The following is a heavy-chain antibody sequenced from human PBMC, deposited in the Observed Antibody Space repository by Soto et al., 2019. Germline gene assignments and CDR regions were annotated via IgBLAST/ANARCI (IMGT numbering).Heavy chain of an antibody. CDR2: IYYSGST. V-gene: IGHV4-31*03. CDR3: ASAENSAFGFY. Sequence: SPTLSLPCTVSDRSISRGGYYWSWIRQHPGKGLEWIGYIYYSGSTYYNPSLKRRVTISVDTSKNQFSLKLSSVTAADTAVYYCASAENSAFGFYWGQGTLVTVSS. CDR1: DRSISRGGYY. J-gene: IGHJ4*02. D-gene: IGHD3-16*01.